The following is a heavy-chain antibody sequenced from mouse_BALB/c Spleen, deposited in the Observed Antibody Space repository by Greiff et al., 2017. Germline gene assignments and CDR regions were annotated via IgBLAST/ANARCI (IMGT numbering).Heavy chain of an antibody. CDR3: TRGDGYYEGAMDY. V-gene: IGHV1-5*01. CDR2: IYPGNSDT. CDR1: GYSFTSYW. D-gene: IGHD2-3*01. J-gene: IGHJ4*01. Sequence: EVQLQQSGTVLARPGASVKMSCKASGYSFTSYWMHWVKQRPGQGLEWIGAIYPGNSDTSYNQKFKGKAKLTAVTSASTAYMELSSLTNEDSAVYYCTRGDGYYEGAMDYWGQGTSVTVSS.